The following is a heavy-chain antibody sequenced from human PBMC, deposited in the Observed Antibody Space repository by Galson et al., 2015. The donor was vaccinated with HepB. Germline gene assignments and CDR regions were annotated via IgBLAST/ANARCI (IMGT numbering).Heavy chain of an antibody. D-gene: IGHD3-16*01. CDR3: ARGGGARGYYYYMDV. Sequence: SVKVSCKASGYTFTSYDINWVRQATGQGLEWIGWMNPNSGNTGYAQKFQGRVTMTRNTSISTAYMELSSLRSEDTAVYYCARGGGARGYYYYMDVWGKGTTVTVSS. CDR2: MNPNSGNT. J-gene: IGHJ6*03. CDR1: GYTFTSYD. V-gene: IGHV1-8*01.